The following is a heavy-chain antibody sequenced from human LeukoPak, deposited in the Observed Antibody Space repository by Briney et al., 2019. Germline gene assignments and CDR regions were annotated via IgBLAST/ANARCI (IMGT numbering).Heavy chain of an antibody. CDR1: GFTFDDYA. Sequence: GGSLRLSCAASGFTFDDYAMHWVRQAPGKGLEWLAGISGISGSIGYADSVQGRFTISRDNAKNSLYLQMNSLRAEDTAVYYCARVQAVAGTPDYWGQGTLVTVSS. V-gene: IGHV3-9*01. J-gene: IGHJ4*02. D-gene: IGHD6-19*01. CDR3: ARVQAVAGTPDY. CDR2: ISGISGSI.